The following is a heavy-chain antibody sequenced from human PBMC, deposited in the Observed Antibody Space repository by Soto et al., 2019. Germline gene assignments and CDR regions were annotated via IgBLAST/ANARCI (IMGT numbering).Heavy chain of an antibody. V-gene: IGHV3-11*01. CDR3: ARDWTAAYSFDY. Sequence: GGSLRLSCAASGFTFSDYYMSWIRQAPGKGLEWVSYVSSSGSTIYYADSVKGRFTISRDNAKKSLYLQMSSLRAEDTAVYYCARDWTAAYSFDYWGQGTLVTVSS. CDR1: GFTFSDYY. J-gene: IGHJ4*02. D-gene: IGHD6-13*01. CDR2: VSSSGSTI.